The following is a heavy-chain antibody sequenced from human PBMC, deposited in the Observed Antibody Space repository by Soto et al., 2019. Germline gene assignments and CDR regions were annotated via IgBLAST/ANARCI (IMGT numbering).Heavy chain of an antibody. Sequence: PSETLSLTCAVSGDSINSSHWWSWVRQPPGKGLEWIGQISHSGSTNYNPSLKSRVTISVDTSKNQFSLKLSSVTAADTAVYYCAIFLVPAAILYYGMDFWGQGTTVTVSS. CDR3: AIFLVPAAILYYGMDF. CDR2: ISHSGST. V-gene: IGHV4-4*02. D-gene: IGHD2-2*02. CDR1: GDSINSSHW. J-gene: IGHJ6*02.